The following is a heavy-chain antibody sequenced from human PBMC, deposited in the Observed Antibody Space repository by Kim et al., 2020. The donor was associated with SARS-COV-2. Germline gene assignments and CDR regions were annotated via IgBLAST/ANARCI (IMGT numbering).Heavy chain of an antibody. CDR3: AKDQDQWMSYPLFEY. Sequence: GGSLRLSCAAAGFSFENFALHWVRQAPGKGLEWVAGTSITGVTTYYADSVRGRFAISRDNSKNSLYLEMSGLRAEDTALYFCAKDQDQWMSYPLFEYWGQGTLVVVSS. D-gene: IGHD2-2*03. CDR2: TSITGVTT. CDR1: GFSFENFA. J-gene: IGHJ4*02. V-gene: IGHV3-23*05.